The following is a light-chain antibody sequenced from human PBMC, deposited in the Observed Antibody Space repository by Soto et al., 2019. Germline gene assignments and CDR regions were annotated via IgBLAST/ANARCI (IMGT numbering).Light chain of an antibody. CDR3: QQLNSYPRT. J-gene: IGKJ1*01. CDR1: QGISSY. CDR2: AAS. V-gene: IGKV1-9*01. Sequence: DIPLTPSPSFLSASVGDRVTLTCRASQGISSYLAWYQQKPGKAPKLLIYAASTLQSGVPSRFSGSGSGTEFTLTISSLQPEDFATYYCQQLNSYPRTFGQGTKVDIK.